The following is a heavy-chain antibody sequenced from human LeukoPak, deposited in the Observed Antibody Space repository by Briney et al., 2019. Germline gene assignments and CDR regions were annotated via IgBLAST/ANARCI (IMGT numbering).Heavy chain of an antibody. CDR1: GYSISSGYY. CDR2: TYHAGST. CDR3: ARGYNSGWYAY. J-gene: IGHJ4*02. D-gene: IGHD6-19*01. Sequence: PSETLSLTCTVSGYSISSGYYWGWIRQSPGKGLEWIGSTYHAGSTFHNPSLKSRVTISVDTSKNQFSLKVNSVTAADTAVYYCARGYNSGWYAYWGQGTLVTVSS. V-gene: IGHV4-38-2*02.